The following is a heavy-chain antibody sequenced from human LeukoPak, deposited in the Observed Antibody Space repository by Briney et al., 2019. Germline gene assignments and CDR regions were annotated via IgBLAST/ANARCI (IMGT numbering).Heavy chain of an antibody. J-gene: IGHJ4*02. Sequence: AGGSLRLSCAASGFTFSNYAMSWVRQPPGKGLEWVSAISGSGNSAYYADPVKGRFTISRDTSKNTLFLQIDSLRAEDTAVYYCAKASGSTGYYYFDSWGQGTLVTVSS. D-gene: IGHD3-22*01. V-gene: IGHV3-23*01. CDR3: AKASGSTGYYYFDS. CDR1: GFTFSNYA. CDR2: ISGSGNSA.